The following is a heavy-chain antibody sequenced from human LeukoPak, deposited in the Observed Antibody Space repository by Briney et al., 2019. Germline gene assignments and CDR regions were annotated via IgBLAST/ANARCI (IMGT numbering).Heavy chain of an antibody. CDR1: GGSFSGYY. D-gene: IGHD3-22*01. CDR2: INHSGST. V-gene: IGHV4-34*01. J-gene: IGHJ3*02. CDR3: ARGDGGYYSPAFDI. Sequence: SETLSLTCAVYGGSFSGYYWSWIRQPPGKGLEWIGEINHSGSTNYNPSLKSRVTMSVDTSKNQFSLKLSSVTAADTAVYYCARGDGGYYSPAFDIWGQGTMVTVSS.